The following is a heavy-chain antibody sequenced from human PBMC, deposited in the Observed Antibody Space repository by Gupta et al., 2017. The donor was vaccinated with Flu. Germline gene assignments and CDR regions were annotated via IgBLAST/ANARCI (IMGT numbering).Heavy chain of an antibody. Sequence: GPGKGLGWVLAISSSGCRTYYADDLKGRFTISRDNSKNTLYKQMNSLRAEDTAVYYCANVEMVVLPDNGVDPWGQGTLVTVSS. CDR2: ISSSGCRT. CDR3: ANVEMVVLPDNGVDP. J-gene: IGHJ5*02. V-gene: IGHV3-23*01. D-gene: IGHD2-2*01.